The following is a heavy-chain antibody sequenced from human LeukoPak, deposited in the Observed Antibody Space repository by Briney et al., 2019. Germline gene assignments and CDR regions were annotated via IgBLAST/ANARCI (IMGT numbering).Heavy chain of an antibody. Sequence: SETLSLTCGVSGGSLSRYYWSWIRQPPGRGLEWIGEINTGRSTNYNPSLKSRVTISVDTSKNQFSLNLDSVTAADTAVYYCARDDLVSTSTGGFDVWGQGILVTVSS. CDR3: ARDDLVSTSTGGFDV. J-gene: IGHJ4*02. CDR2: INTGRST. CDR1: GGSLSRYY. D-gene: IGHD2-8*02. V-gene: IGHV4-34*01.